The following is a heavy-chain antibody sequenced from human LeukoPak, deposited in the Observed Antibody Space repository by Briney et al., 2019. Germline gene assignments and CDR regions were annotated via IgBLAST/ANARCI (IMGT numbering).Heavy chain of an antibody. CDR2: IVVGSGNT. J-gene: IGHJ6*02. D-gene: IGHD3-3*01. Sequence: SVKVSCKASGFTFTSSAMQWVRQARGQRLEWIGWIVVGSGNTNYAQKFQERVTITRDMSTSTAYMELSSLRSEDTAVYYCAASTYYDFWSGYSARIFLYGMGVWGQGTTVTVSS. CDR3: AASTYYDFWSGYSARIFLYGMGV. CDR1: GFTFTSSA. V-gene: IGHV1-58*02.